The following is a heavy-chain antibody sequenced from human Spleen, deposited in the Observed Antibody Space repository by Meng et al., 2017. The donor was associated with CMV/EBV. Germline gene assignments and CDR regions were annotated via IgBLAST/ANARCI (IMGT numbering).Heavy chain of an antibody. Sequence: GYYMHWVRQAPGQGLEWMGWINPNSGGTNYAQKFQGRVTMTRDTSISTAYMELSRLRSDDTAVYYCAREYSSSSLVASVYYYGMDVWGQGTTVTVSS. CDR1: GYY. J-gene: IGHJ6*02. CDR3: AREYSSSSLVASVYYYGMDV. D-gene: IGHD6-6*01. V-gene: IGHV1-2*02. CDR2: INPNSGGT.